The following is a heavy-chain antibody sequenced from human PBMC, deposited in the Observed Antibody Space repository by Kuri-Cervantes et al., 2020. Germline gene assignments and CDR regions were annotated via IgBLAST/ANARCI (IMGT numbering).Heavy chain of an antibody. CDR1: GFTFSSYA. CDR2: IWYDGSNK. D-gene: IGHD5-12*01. Sequence: GESLKISCAASGFTFSSYAMHWVRQAPGKGLEWVAVIWYDGSNKYYADSVKGRFTISRDNSKNSLYLQMNSLRAEDTALYYCAKDQTPYSGYEAFDYWGQGTLVTVSS. V-gene: IGHV3-33*03. J-gene: IGHJ4*02. CDR3: AKDQTPYSGYEAFDY.